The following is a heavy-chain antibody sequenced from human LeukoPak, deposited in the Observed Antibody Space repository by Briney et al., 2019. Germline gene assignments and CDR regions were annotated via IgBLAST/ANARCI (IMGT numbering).Heavy chain of an antibody. Sequence: PGGSLRLSCAASGLTFSGYWMNWVRQAPGKGLEWVANIKPDGSEKYYVDSVKGRFTISRDNAKNSLYLQMTSLRAEDTAVYYCARGSSDYSGQGTLVTVSS. V-gene: IGHV3-7*04. CDR3: ARGSSDY. CDR1: GLTFSGYW. CDR2: IKPDGSEK. J-gene: IGHJ4*02.